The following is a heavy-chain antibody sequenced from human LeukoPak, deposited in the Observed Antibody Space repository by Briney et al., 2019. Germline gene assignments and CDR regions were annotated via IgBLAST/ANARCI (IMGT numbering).Heavy chain of an antibody. D-gene: IGHD6-6*01. V-gene: IGHV4-59*01. CDR2: IYYSGST. CDR3: ARVHRLVPGPFHI. CDR1: GGSISSYY. J-gene: IGHJ3*02. Sequence: SETLSLTCTVSGGSISSYYWSWIRQPPGKGLEWIGNIYYSGSTNYNSSLKSRVTIPVDTSKNQFSLNLTSVTAADTAVFYCARVHRLVPGPFHIWGQGTMVIVSS.